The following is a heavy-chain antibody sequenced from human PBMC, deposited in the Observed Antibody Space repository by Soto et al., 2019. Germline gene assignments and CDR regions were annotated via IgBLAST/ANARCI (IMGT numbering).Heavy chain of an antibody. CDR1: GFILNNYA. CDR2: IGGTDGDSDGVP. Sequence: VQLLESGGDLVQPGGSLRLSCVASGFILNNYAMSWVRQAPGEGLEWVSTIGGTDGDSDGVPWYEDSVKGRFSIFRDSSANPVFLHMDNLRAEDSAIYYCVKRGRNWGAFDFWGQGKTVVVPS. CDR3: VKRGRNWGAFDF. D-gene: IGHD7-27*01. J-gene: IGHJ3*01. V-gene: IGHV3-23*01.